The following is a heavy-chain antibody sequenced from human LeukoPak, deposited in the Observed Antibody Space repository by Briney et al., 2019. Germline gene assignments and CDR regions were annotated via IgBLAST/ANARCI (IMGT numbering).Heavy chain of an antibody. CDR2: IKPKSGVT. D-gene: IGHD2-21*01. J-gene: IGHJ4*02. V-gene: IGHV1-2*02. CDR3: ARPSFCGVDCYYYFDF. CDR1: GYTFTGYY. Sequence: ASVKVSCKASGYTFTGYYMHWVRQAPGQGLEWLGWIKPKSGVTSYAQGFQGRVTMTSDTSINTAYMELSRLSSDDTAVYYCARPSFCGVDCYYYFDFWGQGTLVTVSS.